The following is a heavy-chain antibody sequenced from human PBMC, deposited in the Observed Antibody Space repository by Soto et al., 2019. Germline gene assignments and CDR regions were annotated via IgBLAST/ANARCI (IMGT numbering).Heavy chain of an antibody. CDR3: EKERTSFGVVLDY. D-gene: IGHD3-3*01. Sequence: PGGSLRLSCSASAINFRSYAMSWVRQAQGKGMEWVAAVGGSGSDTYYADSVKCRLTISRDDCKNTLYLYMSSLRVDDTAIYYCEKERTSFGVVLDYWGQGTLVTVSS. CDR1: AINFRSYA. J-gene: IGHJ4*02. V-gene: IGHV3-23*01. CDR2: VGGSGSDT.